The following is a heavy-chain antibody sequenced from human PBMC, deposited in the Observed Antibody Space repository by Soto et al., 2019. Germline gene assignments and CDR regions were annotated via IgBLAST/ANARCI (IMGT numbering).Heavy chain of an antibody. CDR2: IDYNVIHH. D-gene: IGHD2-2*01. J-gene: IGHJ4*02. CDR3: ARDFCPVPTCYDL. V-gene: IGHV3-33*01. CDR1: AFSFSNYG. Sequence: PRRCLRPSCVASAFSFSNYGVRWVRQAPGKGLEWVAGIDYNVIHHYYIDSVTGRCSISRNQSKHTLCLQTNSLRAEDTAVYYCARDFCPVPTCYDLWGQGVLVTVSS.